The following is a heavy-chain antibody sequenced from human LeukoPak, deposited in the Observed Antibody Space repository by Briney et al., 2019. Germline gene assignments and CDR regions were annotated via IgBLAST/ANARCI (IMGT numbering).Heavy chain of an antibody. Sequence: ASVKVSCKASGYTFTSYGISWVRQAPGQGLEWMGWISAYNGNTNYAQKLQGRVTMTTDTSTSTAYMELRRLRSDDTAVYYCARPVGATGTASLIDYWGQGTLVTVSS. CDR1: GYTFTSYG. V-gene: IGHV1-18*01. D-gene: IGHD1-26*01. CDR2: ISAYNGNT. J-gene: IGHJ4*02. CDR3: ARPVGATGTASLIDY.